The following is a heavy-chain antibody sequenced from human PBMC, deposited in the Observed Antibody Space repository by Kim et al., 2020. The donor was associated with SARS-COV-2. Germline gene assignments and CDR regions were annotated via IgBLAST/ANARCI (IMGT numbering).Heavy chain of an antibody. Sequence: SETLSLTCAVSGASISGSWSWIRQPPGKSLEFIAYVHHTGSATYNPSLKSRVTISVDTSRNYISLKLTSLTATDTALYYFARLDYGDYAEAFDPWG. CDR3: ARLDYGDYAEAFDP. CDR2: VHHTGSA. J-gene: IGHJ3*01. V-gene: IGHV4-59*08. CDR1: GASISGS. D-gene: IGHD4-17*01.